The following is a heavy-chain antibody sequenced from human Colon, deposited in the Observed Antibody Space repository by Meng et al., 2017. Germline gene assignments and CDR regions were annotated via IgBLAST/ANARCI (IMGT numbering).Heavy chain of an antibody. V-gene: IGHV3-21*06. Sequence: EVQLVESGGGLVKPGGSLRLSCAASGFTFISYSMNWVRQAPGKGREWVSSVSSNSYYIYYADSVEGRFTISRDNAKNSLYLHMNSLRAEDTAVYYCARAEYGDLDFDHWGQGTLVTVSS. D-gene: IGHD4-17*01. CDR1: GFTFISYS. CDR3: ARAEYGDLDFDH. J-gene: IGHJ4*02. CDR2: VSSNSYYI.